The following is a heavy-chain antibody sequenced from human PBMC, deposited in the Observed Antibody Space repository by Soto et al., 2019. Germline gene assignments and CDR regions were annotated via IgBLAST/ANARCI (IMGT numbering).Heavy chain of an antibody. D-gene: IGHD6-13*01. CDR2: INPNSGGT. J-gene: IGHJ4*02. V-gene: IGHV1-2*02. CDR1: GYTFTGYY. CDR3: ARVRGVARGTYYFDY. Sequence: GASVKVSCKASGYTFTGYYMHWVRQAPGQGLEWMGWINPNSGGTNYAQKFQGRVTMTRDTSISTAYMELSRLRSDDTAVYYCARVRGVARGTYYFDYWGQGTLVTAPQ.